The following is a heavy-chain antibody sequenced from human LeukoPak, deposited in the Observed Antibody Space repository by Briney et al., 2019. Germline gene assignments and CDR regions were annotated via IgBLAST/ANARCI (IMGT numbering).Heavy chain of an antibody. J-gene: IGHJ6*03. CDR3: ARHTPAMVRGYPHYYYYYMDV. CDR1: GGSFSGYY. CDR2: INQSGST. V-gene: IGHV4-34*01. Sequence: SSETLSLTCAVYGGSFSGYYWNWIRQPPGKGLEWIGEINQSGSTNYNPSLKSRVTISVDTSKNQFSLKLSSVTAADTAVYYRARHTPAMVRGYPHYYYYYMDVWGKGTTVTISS. D-gene: IGHD3-10*01.